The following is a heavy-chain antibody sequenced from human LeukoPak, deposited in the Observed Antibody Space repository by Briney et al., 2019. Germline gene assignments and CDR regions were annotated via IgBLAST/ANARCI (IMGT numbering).Heavy chain of an antibody. Sequence: ASVKVCCKASGYTFTGYYMHWVRPAPGQGLVWMRWINPNSGGTNYAQKFQGRVAMTRDSSISTAYMELSRLRSDDTAVYYCARVVGAAIQLFDYWGQGTLVTVSS. J-gene: IGHJ4*02. CDR3: ARVVGAAIQLFDY. D-gene: IGHD1-26*01. CDR1: GYTFTGYY. V-gene: IGHV1-2*02. CDR2: INPNSGGT.